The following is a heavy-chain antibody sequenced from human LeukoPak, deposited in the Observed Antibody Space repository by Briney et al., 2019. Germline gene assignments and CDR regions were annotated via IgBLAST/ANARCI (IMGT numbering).Heavy chain of an antibody. CDR3: ARDGFSYGSGAAMGY. D-gene: IGHD3-10*01. CDR2: ISSSTYI. J-gene: IGHJ4*02. CDR1: GLTFRGYN. V-gene: IGHV3-21*01. Sequence: GGSLRLSCAASGLTFRGYNMNWVRQAPGKGLEWVSAISSSTYIYYADSVKGRFTISRDNAKNSLYLQMNSLRAEDTAVYYCARDGFSYGSGAAMGYWGQGTLVTVSS.